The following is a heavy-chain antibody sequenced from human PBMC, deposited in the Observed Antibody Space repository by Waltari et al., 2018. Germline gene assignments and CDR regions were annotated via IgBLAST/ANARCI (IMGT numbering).Heavy chain of an antibody. J-gene: IGHJ4*02. CDR3: ASRIMVGFDY. CDR2: IYSGGST. CDR1: QITFRNKC. D-gene: IGHD3-10*01. V-gene: IGHV3-66*01. Sequence: EVTLVESGGGLVQPGGARSPPVAASQITFRNKCMSWVRQAPGKGLQWVATIYSGGSTNYADSLKGRFAISRDNSKNTLYLQMNSLRAEDTAVYYCASRIMVGFDYWGQGTLVTVSS.